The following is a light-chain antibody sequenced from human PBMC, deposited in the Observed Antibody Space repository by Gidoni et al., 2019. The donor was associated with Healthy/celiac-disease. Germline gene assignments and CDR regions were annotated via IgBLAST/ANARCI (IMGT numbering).Light chain of an antibody. CDR2: WAS. CDR1: QSVLYSSNNKNY. V-gene: IGKV4-1*01. Sequence: EIVMTPAPDSLAVSLGERATINCKYSQSVLYSSNNKNYLAWYRQKPGQPPKLLIYWASTRESGVPDRFSGSGSGTDFTLTISSLQAEDVAVYYCQQYYSTPLTFGQGTKLEIK. J-gene: IGKJ2*01. CDR3: QQYYSTPLT.